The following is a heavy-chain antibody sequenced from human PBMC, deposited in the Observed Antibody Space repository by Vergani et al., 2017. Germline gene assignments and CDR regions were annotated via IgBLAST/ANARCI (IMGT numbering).Heavy chain of an antibody. V-gene: IGHV3-74*03. CDR3: ARARCIETCYMSNWLYS. D-gene: IGHD3-9*01. Sequence: DVHLAESGGGFFQPGGSLRLSCSASGFSFNSCWMHWVRQVPGKGLLWVSRIKSDGSITAYADSVKGRFTISRDNAQNTLYLQMNSLRVEDTGVYYCARARCIETCYMSNWLYSWGQGTLVTVSS. J-gene: IGHJ5*01. CDR1: GFSFNSCW. CDR2: IKSDGSIT.